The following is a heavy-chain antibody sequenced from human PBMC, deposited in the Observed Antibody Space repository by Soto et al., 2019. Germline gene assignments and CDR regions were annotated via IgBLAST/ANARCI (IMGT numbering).Heavy chain of an antibody. D-gene: IGHD6-13*01. CDR1: GFTFSDYY. V-gene: IGHV3-11*04. CDR2: TSTRGGII. Sequence: PGGSLRLSCAASGFTFSDYYMSWIRQAPGKGLEWVSYTSTRGGIIYYADSVKGRFTISRDNAKNSLYLQMSSLGAEDTAVYYCARDLGSTTDYWGQGTLVTVSS. CDR3: ARDLGSTTDY. J-gene: IGHJ4*02.